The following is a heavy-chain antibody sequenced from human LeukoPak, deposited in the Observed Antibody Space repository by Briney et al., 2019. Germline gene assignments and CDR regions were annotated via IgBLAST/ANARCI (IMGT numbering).Heavy chain of an antibody. J-gene: IGHJ3*02. Sequence: PGGSLRLSCAGSGFTFSNYAMAWVRQAPGKGLQWVSTISGGPGTTYYADSVKGRLTTSRDNFRSTVYLQMNSLRAEDTAVYYCWGYHYYGSGRDAFEIWGQGTTVTVSS. CDR1: GFTFSNYA. D-gene: IGHD3-10*01. V-gene: IGHV3-23*01. CDR3: WGYHYYGSGRDAFEI. CDR2: ISGGPGTT.